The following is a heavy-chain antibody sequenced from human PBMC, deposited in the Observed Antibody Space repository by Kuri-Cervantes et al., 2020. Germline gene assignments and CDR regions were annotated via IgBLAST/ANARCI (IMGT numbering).Heavy chain of an antibody. D-gene: IGHD3-10*01. CDR2: IIPIFGTA. J-gene: IGHJ4*02. CDR3: ARDDTMVRGAPVDY. Sequence: SVKVSCKASGGTFSSYAISWVRQAPGQGLEWMGGIIPIFGTANYAQKFQGRVTITADKSTSTAYMELSSLRSEDTAVYYCARDDTMVRGAPVDYWGQGTLVTVSS. CDR1: GGTFSSYA. V-gene: IGHV1-69*06.